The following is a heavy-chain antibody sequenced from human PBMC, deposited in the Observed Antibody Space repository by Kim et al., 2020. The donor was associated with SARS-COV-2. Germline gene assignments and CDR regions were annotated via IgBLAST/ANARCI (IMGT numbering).Heavy chain of an antibody. V-gene: IGHV3-15*01. CDR2: IKSKTDGGTT. CDR3: TTGNLGYSYGFGAHYYGMDV. D-gene: IGHD5-18*01. CDR1: GFTFSNAW. J-gene: IGHJ6*02. Sequence: GGSLRLSCAASGFTFSNAWMSWVRQAPGKGLEWVGRIKSKTDGGTTDYAAPVKGRFTISRDDSKNTLYLQMNSLKTEDTAVYYCTTGNLGYSYGFGAHYYGMDVWGQGTTVTVSS.